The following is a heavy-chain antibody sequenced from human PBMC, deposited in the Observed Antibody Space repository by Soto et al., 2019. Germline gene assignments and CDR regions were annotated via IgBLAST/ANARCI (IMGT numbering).Heavy chain of an antibody. V-gene: IGHV4-34*01. CDR2: INHSGST. Sequence: PSETLSLTCAVYGGSFSGYYWTWIRQTPGKGLEWIGEINHSGSTNYKPSLKSRDSISADTSKKQFSLNLTSVTAADTAVYYCARGECSSNYCFTRWALDIWGQGTVVTVSS. CDR1: GGSFSGYY. CDR3: ARGECSSNYCFTRWALDI. D-gene: IGHD2-2*01. J-gene: IGHJ3*02.